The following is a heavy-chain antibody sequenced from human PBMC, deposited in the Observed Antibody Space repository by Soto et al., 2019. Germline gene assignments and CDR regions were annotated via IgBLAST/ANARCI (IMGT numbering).Heavy chain of an antibody. CDR1: GFTFTSYT. D-gene: IGHD6-13*01. V-gene: IGHV3-33*01. CDR3: AFGSWNQYYFDY. Sequence: QVQLVESGGGVVQPGGSLRLSCATSGFTFTSYTMHWVRQAPGKGLEWVATFWYDASGQKYADSVEGRFTISRNPSRSTLYLHMDSLRAEDTALYYCAFGSWNQYYFDYWGQEILVTVSS. J-gene: IGHJ4*02. CDR2: FWYDASGQ.